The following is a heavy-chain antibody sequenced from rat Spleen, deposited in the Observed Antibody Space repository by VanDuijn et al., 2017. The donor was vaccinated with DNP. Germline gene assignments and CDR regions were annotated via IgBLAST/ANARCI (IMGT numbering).Heavy chain of an antibody. J-gene: IGHJ4*01. CDR1: GFSFSDYA. D-gene: IGHD1-4*01. V-gene: IGHV5-17*01. Sequence: EVQLVESGGGLVQPGRSLKLSCAASGFSFSDYAMAWVRQAPKKGLEWVATIIYDGSSTYYRDSVKGRFTISRDNAKSTLYLQMDSLRSEDTATYYCARTPGITLYYVMDAWGQGASVTVSS. CDR2: IIYDGSST. CDR3: ARTPGITLYYVMDA.